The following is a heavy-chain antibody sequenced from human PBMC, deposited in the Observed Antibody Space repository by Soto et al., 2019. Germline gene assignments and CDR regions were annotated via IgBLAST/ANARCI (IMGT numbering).Heavy chain of an antibody. V-gene: IGHV4-59*01. J-gene: IGHJ4*02. CDR1: GDSLSTYY. Sequence: ETLSLTCTVSGDSLSTYYWGWFRQSPGVGLQWIGYIYYTGSTYYDPSLKSRVTVSLHTSRNQFSLLLTSLTAADTAVYYCARRLNIAAYDSWGQGVLVTISS. D-gene: IGHD5-12*01. CDR2: IYYTGST. CDR3: ARRLNIAAYDS.